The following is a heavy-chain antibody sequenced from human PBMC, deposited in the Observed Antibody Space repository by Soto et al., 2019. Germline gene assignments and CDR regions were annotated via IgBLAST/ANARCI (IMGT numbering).Heavy chain of an antibody. CDR2: ISSSGSTI. V-gene: IGHV3-11*01. J-gene: IGHJ6*03. D-gene: IGHD4-17*01. Sequence: GGSLRLSCAASGFTFSDYYMSWIRQAPGKGLEWVSYISSSGSTIYYADSVKGRFTISRDNAKNSLYLQMNSLRAEDTAVYYCARHGDYGPYYYYYMDVWGKGTTVTVSS. CDR1: GFTFSDYY. CDR3: ARHGDYGPYYYYYMDV.